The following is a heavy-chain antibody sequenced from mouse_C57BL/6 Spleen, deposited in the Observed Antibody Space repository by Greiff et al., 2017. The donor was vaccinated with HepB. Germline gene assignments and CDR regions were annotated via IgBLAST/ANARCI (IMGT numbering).Heavy chain of an antibody. CDR1: GFTFSDYG. D-gene: IGHD2-3*01. V-gene: IGHV5-17*01. CDR2: ISSGSSTI. Sequence: DVHLVESGGGLVKPGGSLKLSCAASGFTFSDYGMHWVRQAPEKGLEWVAYISSGSSTIYYADTVKGRFTISRDNAKNTLFLQMTSLRSEDTAMYYCARDGYYFMDYWGQGTSVTVSS. J-gene: IGHJ4*01. CDR3: ARDGYYFMDY.